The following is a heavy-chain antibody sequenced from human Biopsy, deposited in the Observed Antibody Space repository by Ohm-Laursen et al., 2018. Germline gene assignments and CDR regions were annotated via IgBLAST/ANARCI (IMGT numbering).Heavy chain of an antibody. CDR2: IKHDGSEH. Sequence: SLRLSCAASGFTFSTYWMSWVRQAPGQGLERVANIKHDGSEHYYVDPVKGRFTISRDNAGNSLFLQMNSLRGEDTAVYYCVRNMLRLHGGFGEDWGQGTTVAVSS. V-gene: IGHV3-7*01. CDR1: GFTFSTYW. J-gene: IGHJ4*02. D-gene: IGHD3-10*01. CDR3: VRNMLRLHGGFGED.